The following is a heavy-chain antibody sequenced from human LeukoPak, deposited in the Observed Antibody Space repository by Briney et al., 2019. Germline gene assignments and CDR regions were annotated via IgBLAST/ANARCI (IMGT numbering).Heavy chain of an antibody. Sequence: GRSLRLSCAASGFTFSSYAMHWVRQAPGKGLEWVAVISYDGSNKYYADSMKGRFTISRDNSKNTLYLQMNSLRAEDTAVYYCARGVVGGYYYPFDYWGQGTLVTVSS. V-gene: IGHV3-30*04. J-gene: IGHJ4*02. CDR2: ISYDGSNK. CDR1: GFTFSSYA. CDR3: ARGVVGGYYYPFDY. D-gene: IGHD3-22*01.